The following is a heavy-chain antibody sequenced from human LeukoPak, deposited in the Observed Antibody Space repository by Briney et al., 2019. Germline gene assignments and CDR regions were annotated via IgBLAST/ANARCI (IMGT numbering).Heavy chain of an antibody. CDR2: IQYDGSDK. CDR1: GLTFSNYG. Sequence: PGGSLRLSCAASGLTFSNYGMHWVRQAPGKGLEWVTFIQYDGSDKKYVDSVKGRFTVSRDNSKNTVYLQMNSLSADDTAVYYCDSEGHTVAVRSKLDDWGQGTLVTVSA. V-gene: IGHV3-30*02. J-gene: IGHJ4*02. CDR3: DSEGHTVAVRSKLDD. D-gene: IGHD3-10*01.